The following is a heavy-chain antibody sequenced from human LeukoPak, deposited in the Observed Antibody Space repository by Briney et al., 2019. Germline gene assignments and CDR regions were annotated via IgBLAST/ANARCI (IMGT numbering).Heavy chain of an antibody. J-gene: IGHJ4*02. V-gene: IGHV4-61*02. Sequence: SQTLSLTCTVSVGSISAGPYYWNWLRQPAGKALEWMGRISVTGSTSYNPSLKSRLALSMDTANNQFSLKLTSVTVADTAVYYCARQRPWITMVRGVISSAEFDYWGQGTLVTVSS. CDR1: VGSISAGPYY. CDR2: ISVTGST. CDR3: ARQRPWITMVRGVISSAEFDY. D-gene: IGHD3-10*01.